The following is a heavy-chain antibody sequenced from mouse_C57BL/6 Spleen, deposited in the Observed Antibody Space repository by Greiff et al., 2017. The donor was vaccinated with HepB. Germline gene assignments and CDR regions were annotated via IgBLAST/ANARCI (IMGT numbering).Heavy chain of an antibody. V-gene: IGHV1-53*01. CDR3: ARLEGGWLLGNY. Sequence: QVHVKQPGTELVKPGASVKLSCKASGYTFTSYWMHWVKQRPGQGLEWIGNINPSNGGTNYNEKFKSKATLTVDKSSSTAYMQLSSLTSEDSAVYYCARLEGGWLLGNYWGQGTTLTVSS. CDR1: GYTFTSYW. D-gene: IGHD2-3*01. CDR2: INPSNGGT. J-gene: IGHJ2*01.